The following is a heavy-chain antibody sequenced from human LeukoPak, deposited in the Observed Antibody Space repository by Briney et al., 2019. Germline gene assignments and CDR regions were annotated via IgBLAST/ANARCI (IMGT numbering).Heavy chain of an antibody. V-gene: IGHV4-39*01. D-gene: IGHD6-6*01. J-gene: IGHJ5*02. CDR2: IYYSGST. CDR3: ARLYSSSPANH. Sequence: PSETLSLTCTVSGGSISSYTYYWGWIRQPPGKGLEWIGSIYYSGSTYYNPSLKSRVTISVDTSKNQFSLKLSSVTAADTAVYYCARLYSSSPANHWGQGTLVTVSS. CDR1: GGSISSYTYY.